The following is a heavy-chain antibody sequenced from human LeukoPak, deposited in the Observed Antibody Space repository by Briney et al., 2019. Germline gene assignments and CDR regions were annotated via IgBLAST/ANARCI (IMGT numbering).Heavy chain of an antibody. CDR3: ARSWAAAMPFDY. Sequence: GGSLRLSCAASGFTVSSNYMSWVRQAPGKGLEWASVIYSGGSTYYADSVKGRFTISRDNSKNTLYLQMNSLRAEDTAVYYCARSWAAAMPFDYWGQGTLVTVSS. D-gene: IGHD6-13*01. CDR1: GFTVSSNY. J-gene: IGHJ4*02. V-gene: IGHV3-53*01. CDR2: IYSGGST.